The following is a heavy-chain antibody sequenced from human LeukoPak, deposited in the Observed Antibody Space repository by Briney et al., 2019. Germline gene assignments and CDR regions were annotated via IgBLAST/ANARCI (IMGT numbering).Heavy chain of an antibody. CDR1: GFTFSDYY. Sequence: GGSLRLSCAASGFTFSDYYMSWIRQAPGKGLEWVSYISSSGSTKYYAESVKGRFTISRDNAKNSLYLQMNSLRAEDTAVYYCARHPYLMYYYGSGSAPPLKYFQHWGQGTLVTVSS. CDR2: ISSSGSTK. V-gene: IGHV3-11*04. D-gene: IGHD3-10*01. J-gene: IGHJ1*01. CDR3: ARHPYLMYYYGSGSAPPLKYFQH.